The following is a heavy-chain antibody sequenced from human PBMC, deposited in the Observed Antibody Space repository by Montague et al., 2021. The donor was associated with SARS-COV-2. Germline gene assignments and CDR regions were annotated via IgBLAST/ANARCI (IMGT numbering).Heavy chain of an antibody. Sequence: SETLSLTCTVSGGSISRYSWTWIRQPPGKGLEWIGYTYNSGSTNXSPSLTSRVTISVDTSKNQFSLKLSSVAAADTAVYYCARVGRGSSWYEVAFDIWGQGTMVTVSS. V-gene: IGHV4-59*01. D-gene: IGHD6-13*01. CDR3: ARVGRGSSWYEVAFDI. CDR2: TYNSGST. CDR1: GGSISRYS. J-gene: IGHJ3*02.